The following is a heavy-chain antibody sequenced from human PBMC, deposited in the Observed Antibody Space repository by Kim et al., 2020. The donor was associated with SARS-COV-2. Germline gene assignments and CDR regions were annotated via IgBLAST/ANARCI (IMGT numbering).Heavy chain of an antibody. V-gene: IGHV3-9*01. CDR3: AKDMGQWLVNAYDY. D-gene: IGHD6-19*01. Sequence: AASGKGRFTISRDNAKNSLYLQMNSLRAEDTALYYCAKDMGQWLVNAYDYWGQGTLVTVSS. J-gene: IGHJ4*02.